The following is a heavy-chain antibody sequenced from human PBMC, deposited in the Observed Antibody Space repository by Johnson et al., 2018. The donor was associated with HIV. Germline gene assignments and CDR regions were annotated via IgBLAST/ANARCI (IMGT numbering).Heavy chain of an antibody. Sequence: VQLVESGGGVVRPVGSLRLSCAASGFTFDDYGMSWVRQAPGKGLEWVSVIYSGGSTYYADSVKGRFTISRDNSKNTLYLQMNSLRAEDTAVYYCAKDSSVLLCFDIWGQGTTVTVSS. D-gene: IGHD3-10*01. V-gene: IGHV3-66*01. J-gene: IGHJ3*02. CDR3: AKDSSVLLCFDI. CDR1: GFTFDDYG. CDR2: IYSGGST.